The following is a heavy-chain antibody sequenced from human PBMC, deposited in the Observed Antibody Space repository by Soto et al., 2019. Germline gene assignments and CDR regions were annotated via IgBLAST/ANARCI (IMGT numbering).Heavy chain of an antibody. J-gene: IGHJ4*02. CDR2: ISYDGSNK. V-gene: IGHV3-30*19. D-gene: IGHD2-2*01. CDR3: GRCSSTSCHLGSDY. Sequence: QVQLVESGGGVVQPGRSLRLSCAASGFTFSSYGMHWVRQAPGKGLEWVALISYDGSNKYYADSVKGRFTISRDSSKNTLYLQMNSLRAADTAVYYCGRCSSTSCHLGSDYWGQGTLVTVSS. CDR1: GFTFSSYG.